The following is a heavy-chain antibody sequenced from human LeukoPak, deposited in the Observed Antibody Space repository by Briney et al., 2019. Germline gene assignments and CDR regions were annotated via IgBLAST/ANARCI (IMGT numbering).Heavy chain of an antibody. CDR3: ARIHRYCSGGACYVLDN. J-gene: IGHJ4*02. D-gene: IGHD2-15*01. CDR2: VHYSGST. CDR1: GGSVSGYY. Sequence: SETLSLTCVVSGGSVSGYYWGWIRQPPGRGLEWIGYVHYSGSTNYNPSFKSRITISVDTSRNQFSLQLSSVTAADTAVYYCARIHRYCSGGACYVLDNWGQGTLVAVSS. V-gene: IGHV4-59*02.